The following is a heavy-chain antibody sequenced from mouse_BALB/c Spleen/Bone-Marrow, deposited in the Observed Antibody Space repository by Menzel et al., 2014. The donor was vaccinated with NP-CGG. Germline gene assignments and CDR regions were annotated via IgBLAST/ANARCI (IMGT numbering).Heavy chain of an antibody. Sequence: EVQLVESGGGLVKPGGSLKLSCAASGFGFSSSDMSWVRQTPEKRLEWVAYISSGGRSTYYPDTVKGRFTISRDNAKNTLYLQMSSLKSEDTAMYYCATHYYGRFDYWGQGTTLTVSS. CDR1: GFGFSSSD. CDR3: ATHYYGRFDY. J-gene: IGHJ2*01. CDR2: ISSGGRST. V-gene: IGHV5-12-1*01. D-gene: IGHD1-2*01.